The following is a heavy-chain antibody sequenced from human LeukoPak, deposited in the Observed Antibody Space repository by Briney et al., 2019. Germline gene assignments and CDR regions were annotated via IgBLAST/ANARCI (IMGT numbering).Heavy chain of an antibody. J-gene: IGHJ3*02. V-gene: IGHV3-53*05. D-gene: IGHD3-22*01. CDR2: IYNGDST. Sequence: GGSLRLSCAVSGFTVSSNYMSWVRQAPGKGLEWVSVIYNGDSTYYAGSVKGRFTISRDNSKNTLYLQMNSLRAEDTAVYYCAKLPYYYDSSGYSRQDAFDIWGQGTMVTVSS. CDR1: GFTVSSNY. CDR3: AKLPYYYDSSGYSRQDAFDI.